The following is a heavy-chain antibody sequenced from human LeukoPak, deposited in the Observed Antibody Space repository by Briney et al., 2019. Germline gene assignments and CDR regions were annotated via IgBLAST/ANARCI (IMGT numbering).Heavy chain of an antibody. D-gene: IGHD1-26*01. Sequence: SETLSLTCTVSGGSINTPNYYWGWIRQTPGKGLEWIGNIFYSGGTYYSPSLTSRVTISLDTSRNQFSLKLNSVTAADTAVYYCARDRSGSYFDYWGQGTLVTVSS. CDR2: IFYSGGT. CDR1: GGSINTPNYY. J-gene: IGHJ4*02. CDR3: ARDRSGSYFDY. V-gene: IGHV4-39*07.